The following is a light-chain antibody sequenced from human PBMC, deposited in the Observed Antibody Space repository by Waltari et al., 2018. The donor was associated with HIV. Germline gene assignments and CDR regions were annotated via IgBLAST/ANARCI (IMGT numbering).Light chain of an antibody. V-gene: IGLV8-61*01. CDR1: SGSGSTSYY. Sequence: QTVVTQEPSFSVSPGGTVTLTCGLNSGSGSTSYYPSWYQQTPGPAPRTLIYSTNSRSSGVPDRFSDSILGNKAALTITGAQADDECDYYCALYMGSAILFGGGTKLTVL. CDR3: ALYMGSAIL. CDR2: STN. J-gene: IGLJ2*01.